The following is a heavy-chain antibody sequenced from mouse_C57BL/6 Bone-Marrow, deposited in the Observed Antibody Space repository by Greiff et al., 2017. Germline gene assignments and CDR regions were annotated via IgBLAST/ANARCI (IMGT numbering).Heavy chain of an antibody. Sequence: QVQLQQSGAELARPGASVKLSCKASGYTFTSYGISWVKQRTGQGLEWIGEIYPRSGNIYYNEKFKGKATLTADKSSSTAYMELRSVTSEDSAVYFCARESIYYDYDGGGYWGQGTTLTVSS. CDR2: IYPRSGNI. CDR3: ARESIYYDYDGGGY. J-gene: IGHJ2*01. D-gene: IGHD2-4*01. V-gene: IGHV1-81*01. CDR1: GYTFTSYG.